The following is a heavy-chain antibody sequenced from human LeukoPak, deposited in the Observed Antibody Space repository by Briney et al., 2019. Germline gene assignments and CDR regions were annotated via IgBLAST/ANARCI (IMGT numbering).Heavy chain of an antibody. Sequence: GGSLRLSCAASGFTFSNDVMSGVRQAPGKGPEWVSSIDGGGGGTDYADSVRGRFTISRDNFKNTSYLQMNSLRADDTAVYYCARRIGGTKDYWGQGAQVTVSS. J-gene: IGHJ4*02. CDR1: GFTFSNDV. CDR2: IDGGGGGT. CDR3: ARRIGGTKDY. V-gene: IGHV3-23*01. D-gene: IGHD3-3*01.